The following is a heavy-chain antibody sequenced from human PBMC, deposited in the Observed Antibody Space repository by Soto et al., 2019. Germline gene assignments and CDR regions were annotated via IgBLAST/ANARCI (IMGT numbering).Heavy chain of an antibody. Sequence: GESLKISCKTSGYSFISYWVAWVRQKPGRGLEWMGTFYPGDSTSTYSPSFQGQVTISVDKSISTAYLHLSSLKASDTAMYYCARIIGYCRNNDCSWTFDIWGQGTTVTVSS. CDR3: ARIIGYCRNNDCSWTFDI. CDR1: GYSFISYW. D-gene: IGHD2-2*03. CDR2: FYPGDSTS. J-gene: IGHJ3*02. V-gene: IGHV5-51*01.